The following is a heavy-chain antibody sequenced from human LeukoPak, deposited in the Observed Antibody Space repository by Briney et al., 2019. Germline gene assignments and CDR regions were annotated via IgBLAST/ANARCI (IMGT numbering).Heavy chain of an antibody. Sequence: SETLSLTCAVYGGSFSGYYWSWIRQPPGKGLEWIGEINHSGSTNYNPSLKSRVTISVDTSKNQFPLKLSSVTAADTAVYYCARGYAMPDHWGQGTLVTVSS. V-gene: IGHV4-34*01. CDR3: ARGYAMPDH. J-gene: IGHJ4*02. CDR2: INHSGST. CDR1: GGSFSGYY. D-gene: IGHD2-2*01.